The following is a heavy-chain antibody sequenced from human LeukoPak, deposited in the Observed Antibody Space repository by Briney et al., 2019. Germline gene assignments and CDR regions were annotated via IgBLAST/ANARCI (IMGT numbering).Heavy chain of an antibody. CDR3: ARAYGARKQEYYFDY. V-gene: IGHV3-20*04. CDR1: GFTFDDYG. CDR2: INWNGGST. J-gene: IGHJ4*02. Sequence: GGSLRLSCAASGFTFDDYGMSWVRQAPGKGLEWVSGINWNGGSTGYADSVKGRFTISRDNAKNSLYLQMNSLRAEDTALYYCARAYGARKQEYYFDYWGQGTLVTVSS. D-gene: IGHD1/OR15-1a*01.